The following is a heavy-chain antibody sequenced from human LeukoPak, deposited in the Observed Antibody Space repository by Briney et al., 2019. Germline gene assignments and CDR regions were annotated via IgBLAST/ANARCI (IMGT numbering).Heavy chain of an antibody. CDR1: GFTFSSYW. J-gene: IGHJ4*02. V-gene: IGHV3-23*01. Sequence: GGSLRLSCAASGFTFSSYWMSWVRQAPGKGLEWVSAISGSGVSTYYADSVKGRFTISRDNSKNTLYLQMNSLRAEDTAVYYCANVKLERYFDYWGQGTLVTVSS. CDR2: ISGSGVST. CDR3: ANVKLERYFDY. D-gene: IGHD1-1*01.